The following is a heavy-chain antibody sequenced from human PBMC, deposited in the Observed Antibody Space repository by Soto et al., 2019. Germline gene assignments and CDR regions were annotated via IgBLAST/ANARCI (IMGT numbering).Heavy chain of an antibody. CDR1: GFTFSSYA. V-gene: IGHV3-23*01. CDR3: AKNTGPKVAPAGGY. Sequence: SGGSLRLSCAASGFTFSSYAMSWVRQAPGKGLEWVSAISGSGGSTYYADSVKGRFTISRDNSKNTLYLQMNSLRAEDTAVYYCAKNTGPKVAPAGGYWGQGTLVTVSS. J-gene: IGHJ4*02. D-gene: IGHD2-15*01. CDR2: ISGSGGST.